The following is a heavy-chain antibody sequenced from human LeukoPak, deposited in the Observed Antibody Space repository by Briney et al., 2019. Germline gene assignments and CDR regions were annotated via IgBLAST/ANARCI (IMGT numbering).Heavy chain of an antibody. CDR1: GFTFTNYW. D-gene: IGHD3-10*01. Sequence: GGSLRLSCAASGFTFTNYWMSWVRQAPGKGLEWVANIKADGSEKFYVDSVKGRFTISRDNAKNSLYLQMNSLRAEDTAVYYCARESSVVRGVITDFDYWGQGTVVTVSS. CDR2: IKADGSEK. CDR3: ARESSVVRGVITDFDY. J-gene: IGHJ4*02. V-gene: IGHV3-7*01.